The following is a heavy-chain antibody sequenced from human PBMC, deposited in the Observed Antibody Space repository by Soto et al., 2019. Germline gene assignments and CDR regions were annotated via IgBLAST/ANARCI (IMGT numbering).Heavy chain of an antibody. D-gene: IGHD6-13*01. Sequence: EVQLVETGGGLIQPGGSLRLSCAASGFTVSSNYMSWVRQAPGKGLEWVSVIYSGGSTYYADSVKGRFTISRDNSKNTLYLQMNSLRAEDTAVYYCARGYSSSWYNWFDPWGQGTLVTVSS. J-gene: IGHJ5*02. CDR2: IYSGGST. CDR1: GFTVSSNY. V-gene: IGHV3-53*02. CDR3: ARGYSSSWYNWFDP.